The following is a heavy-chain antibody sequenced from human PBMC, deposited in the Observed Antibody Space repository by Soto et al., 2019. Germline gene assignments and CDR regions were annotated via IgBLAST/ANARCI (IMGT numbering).Heavy chain of an antibody. Sequence: ASVKVSCKASGGAFSSCAISWVRQAPGQGREWMGGIIPIFGTANYAQKFQGRVTITADESTSTAYMELSSLRAEDTAVYYCGFGINGVVAGTAYFDYWGQGTLVTVSS. CDR3: GFGINGVVAGTAYFDY. D-gene: IGHD6-19*01. J-gene: IGHJ4*02. CDR2: IIPIFGTA. CDR1: GGAFSSCA. V-gene: IGHV1-69*13.